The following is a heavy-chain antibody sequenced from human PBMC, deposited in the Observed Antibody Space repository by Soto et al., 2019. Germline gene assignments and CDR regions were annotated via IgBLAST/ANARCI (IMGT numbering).Heavy chain of an antibody. CDR2: INHSGST. V-gene: IGHV4-34*01. D-gene: IGHD2-8*01. Sequence: SETLSLTCAVYGGSFSGYYWSWIRQPPGKGLEWIGEINHSGSTNYNPSLKSRVTISVDTSKNQFSLKLSSVTAADTAVYYCARGRGGVLMVYAPQGGHFQHWGQGTLVTVSS. J-gene: IGHJ1*01. CDR3: ARGRGGVLMVYAPQGGHFQH. CDR1: GGSFSGYY.